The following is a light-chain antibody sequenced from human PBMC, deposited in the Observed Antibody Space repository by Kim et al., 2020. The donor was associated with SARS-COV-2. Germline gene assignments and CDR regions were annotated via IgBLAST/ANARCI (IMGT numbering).Light chain of an antibody. J-gene: IGLJ3*02. CDR1: SSDVGGYIY. CDR3: CSYAGSYGV. Sequence: PGQSVTLACTGTSSDVGGYIYVSWYQQHPGKAPKLMIYDVSKRPSGVPDRFSGSKSGNTASLTISGLQAEDEADYYCCSYAGSYGVFGGGTQLTVL. V-gene: IGLV2-11*01. CDR2: DVS.